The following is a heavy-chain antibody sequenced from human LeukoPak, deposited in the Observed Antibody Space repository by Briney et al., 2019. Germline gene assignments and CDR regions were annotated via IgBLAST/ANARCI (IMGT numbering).Heavy chain of an antibody. CDR1: GGSISRYS. V-gene: IGHV4-4*07. D-gene: IGHD1-1*01. CDR3: ARESQYSWNDFGWFDS. J-gene: IGHJ5*01. Sequence: SETLSLTCTVSGGSISRYSWSWIRQPAGKGLEWIGRMHTCGSTNYNPSLKSRVIMSVDTSKNQFSLKLSSVTAADTAVYYCARESQYSWNDFGWFDSWGQGTLVTVSS. CDR2: MHTCGST.